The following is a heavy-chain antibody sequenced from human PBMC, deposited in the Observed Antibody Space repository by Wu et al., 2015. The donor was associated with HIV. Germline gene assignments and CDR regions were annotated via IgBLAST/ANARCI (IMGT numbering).Heavy chain of an antibody. J-gene: IGHJ4*02. D-gene: IGHD3-3*01. V-gene: IGHV1-18*01. Sequence: QVQLVQSGAEVKKPGASVKVSCKASGYTFTSYGINWVRQAPGQGLEWMGWISAYNGNTNYAQKLQGRVTMTTDTSTSTAYMELRSLRSDDTAVYYCARASKGGAGIFGXGFLFDYWGQGTRRXPSPQ. CDR2: ISAYNGNT. CDR3: ARASKGGAGIFGXGFLFDY. CDR1: GYTFTSYG.